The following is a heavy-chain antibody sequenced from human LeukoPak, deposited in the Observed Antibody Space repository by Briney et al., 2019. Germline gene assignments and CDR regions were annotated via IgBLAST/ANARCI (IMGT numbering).Heavy chain of an antibody. V-gene: IGHV1-2*02. CDR2: INPDNGGT. Sequence: GASVKVSCTTSGYTLTSYYIHWVRQAPGQGLDYMGWINPDNGGTNYAQNFQGRVIMTRDTSISTAYMQLSRLTSDDTAVYYCARSPSGELDYWGRGTLVSVSS. D-gene: IGHD1-26*01. J-gene: IGHJ4*02. CDR1: GYTLTSYY. CDR3: ARSPSGELDY.